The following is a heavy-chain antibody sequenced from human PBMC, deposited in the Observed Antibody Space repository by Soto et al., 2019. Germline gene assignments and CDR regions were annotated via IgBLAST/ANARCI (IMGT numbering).Heavy chain of an antibody. Sequence: SETLSLTCTVSGASINSASYYWIWIRQRPGEGLEWIGFISYSGNTYHSPSLKSRLVLSVDTSKNQFSLELGSVTAADTAVYYCARGETRLCSTSRLADLESWGNGTLGTGSS. J-gene: IGHJ5*01. CDR3: ARGETRLCSTSRLADLES. V-gene: IGHV4-31*03. CDR2: ISYSGNT. CDR1: GASINSASYY. D-gene: IGHD3-3*02.